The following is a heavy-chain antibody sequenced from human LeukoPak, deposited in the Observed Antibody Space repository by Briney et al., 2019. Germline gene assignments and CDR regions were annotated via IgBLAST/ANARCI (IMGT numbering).Heavy chain of an antibody. CDR3: ARGPLLYCSGGSCYLENWFDP. V-gene: IGHV1-69*13. D-gene: IGHD2-15*01. Sequence: SVKVSCKASGGTFSSYAISWVRQGPGQGLEWMGGIIPIFGTANYAQKFQGRLTITADESTRTAYMELSSMRSEDTAVYYCARGPLLYCSGGSCYLENWFDPWGQGTLVTVSS. J-gene: IGHJ5*02. CDR1: GGTFSSYA. CDR2: IIPIFGTA.